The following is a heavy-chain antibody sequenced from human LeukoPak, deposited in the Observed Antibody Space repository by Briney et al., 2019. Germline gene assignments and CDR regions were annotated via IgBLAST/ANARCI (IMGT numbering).Heavy chain of an antibody. CDR3: ARHHLVPYFDY. J-gene: IGHJ4*02. CDR2: IYYTGST. V-gene: IGHV4-59*08. CDR1: GGSISSSY. Sequence: SETLSLTSTVSGGSISSSYWSWIRQPPGKGLEWIGYIYYTGSTTYNPSLKSRVTISVDTSKNQFSLKLSSVIAADTAVYYCARHHLVPYFDYWGQGTLVTVSS. D-gene: IGHD2-21*01.